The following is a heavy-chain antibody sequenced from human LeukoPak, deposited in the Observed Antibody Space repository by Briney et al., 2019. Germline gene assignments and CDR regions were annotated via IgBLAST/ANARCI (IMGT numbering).Heavy chain of an antibody. Sequence: SETLSLTCAVYGGSFSGYYWSWIRQPPGKGLEWIGEINHSGSTNYNPTLKSRVTISVDTSKNQFSLKLSSVTAADTAVYYCARGRGRWTTSGYYQHWGQGTLVTVSS. J-gene: IGHJ1*01. D-gene: IGHD4-17*01. CDR2: INHSGST. CDR3: ARGRGRWTTSGYYQH. V-gene: IGHV4-34*01. CDR1: GGSFSGYY.